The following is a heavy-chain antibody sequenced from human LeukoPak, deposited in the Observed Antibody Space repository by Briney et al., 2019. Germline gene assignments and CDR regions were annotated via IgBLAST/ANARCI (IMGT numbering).Heavy chain of an antibody. CDR1: GYTFTSYG. CDR3: ARVQGSSGRDDFDI. J-gene: IGHJ3*02. V-gene: IGHV1-18*01. CDR2: ISAYNGNT. D-gene: IGHD3-22*01. Sequence: ASVKVSCKASGYTFTSYGISWVRQAPGQGLDWMGWISAYNGNTNYAQKLQGRVTMTTYTSTSTAYMELRRLRSDDTAVYSCARVQGSSGRDDFDIWGQGTLVTVSS.